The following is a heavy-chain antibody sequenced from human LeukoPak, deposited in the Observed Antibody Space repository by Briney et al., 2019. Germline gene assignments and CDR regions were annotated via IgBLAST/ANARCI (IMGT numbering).Heavy chain of an antibody. CDR3: ARIELVRGSSGMDV. Sequence: SETLSLTCAVYGGSFSGYYWSWIRQPPGKGLEWIGEINHSGSTNYNPSLKSRVTISVDTSKNQFSLKLSSVTAADTAVYYCARIELVRGSSGMDVWGKGTTVTVSS. CDR1: GGSFSGYY. D-gene: IGHD3-10*01. V-gene: IGHV4-34*01. J-gene: IGHJ6*04. CDR2: INHSGST.